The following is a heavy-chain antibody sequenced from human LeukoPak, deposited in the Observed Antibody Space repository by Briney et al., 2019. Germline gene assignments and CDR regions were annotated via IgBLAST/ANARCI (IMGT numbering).Heavy chain of an antibody. CDR1: GFIFRNYD. Sequence: GGSLRLSCAASGFIFRNYDMHCVRQAPGKGLKWVAVIWHDGSNRYYADSVKGRFTISRDNSKNTLYLQMNSLRAEDTAVYYCASTFIAVAGSEPDYWGQGTLVTVSS. CDR2: IWHDGSNR. D-gene: IGHD6-19*01. J-gene: IGHJ4*02. CDR3: ASTFIAVAGSEPDY. V-gene: IGHV3-33*01.